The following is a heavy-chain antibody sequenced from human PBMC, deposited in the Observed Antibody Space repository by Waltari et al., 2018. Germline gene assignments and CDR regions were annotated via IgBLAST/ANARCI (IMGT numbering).Heavy chain of an antibody. J-gene: IGHJ4*02. V-gene: IGHV3-48*01. CDR1: GFSFATYP. D-gene: IGHD2-2*01. Sequence: EVQLVESGGGLVQRGGSLGLSCSTSGFSFATYPMHWVRQAPGKVLECVSFIISDGTTTHYADSVKGLFTISRDNAKNSLYLQMNSLRVEDSAVYYCVRDKGSSSWHAFDSWGQGILVTVSS. CDR3: VRDKGSSSWHAFDS. CDR2: IISDGTTT.